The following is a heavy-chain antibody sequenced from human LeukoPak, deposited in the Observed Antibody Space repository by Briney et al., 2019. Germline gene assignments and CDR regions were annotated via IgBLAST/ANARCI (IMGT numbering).Heavy chain of an antibody. D-gene: IGHD4-17*01. CDR3: ASSTGSYGDWGRPLIHFDY. Sequence: GASVKVSCKASGYTFTGYYMHWVRQAPGQGLEWMGWINPNSGGTNYAQKFQGRVTMTRDTSISTAYMELSRLRSDDTAVYYCASSTGSYGDWGRPLIHFDYWGQGTLVTVSS. CDR1: GYTFTGYY. V-gene: IGHV1-2*02. CDR2: INPNSGGT. J-gene: IGHJ4*02.